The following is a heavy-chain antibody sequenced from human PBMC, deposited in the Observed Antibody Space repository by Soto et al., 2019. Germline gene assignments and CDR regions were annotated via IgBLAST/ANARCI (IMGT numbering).Heavy chain of an antibody. J-gene: IGHJ4*02. CDR2: SSAYNGNT. D-gene: IGHD2-2*01. V-gene: IGHV1-18*01. CDR3: ARGQRGVVAPAALPSPLDY. CDR1: GYTFTSYG. Sequence: ASVKVSCKASGYTFTSYGISWVRQAPGQGLEWMGWSSAYNGNTNYAQKLQGRVTMTTDTSTSTAYMELRSLRSDDTAVYYCARGQRGVVAPAALPSPLDYWGQGTLVTVSS.